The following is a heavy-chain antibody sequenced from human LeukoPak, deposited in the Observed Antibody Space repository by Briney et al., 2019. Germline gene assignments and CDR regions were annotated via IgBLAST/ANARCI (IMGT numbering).Heavy chain of an antibody. J-gene: IGHJ3*02. V-gene: IGHV4-39*01. D-gene: IGHD2-2*01. Sequence: SETLSLTCIVSGGSISSNSYFWGWIRQPPGKGLELIGNIYYSGNTYYSPSLKSRVTISVDTSKNQFSLNLSSVTAADTAVYYCARHGNIVVIPAASKAFDIWGQGTMVTVSS. CDR3: ARHGNIVVIPAASKAFDI. CDR2: IYYSGNT. CDR1: GGSISSNSYF.